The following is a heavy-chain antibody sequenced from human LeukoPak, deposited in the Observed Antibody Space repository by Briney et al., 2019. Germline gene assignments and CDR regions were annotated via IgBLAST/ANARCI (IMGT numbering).Heavy chain of an antibody. Sequence: GGSLRLSCAASGFTVSSNYMSWVRQAPGKGLEWVSVIYRGGSTYYADSVKGRFTISRDNSKNTLYLQMNSLRAEDTAVYYCARGYDSSGCYDYWGQGTLVTVSS. CDR2: IYRGGST. J-gene: IGHJ4*02. D-gene: IGHD3-22*01. CDR3: ARGYDSSGCYDY. CDR1: GFTVSSNY. V-gene: IGHV3-53*01.